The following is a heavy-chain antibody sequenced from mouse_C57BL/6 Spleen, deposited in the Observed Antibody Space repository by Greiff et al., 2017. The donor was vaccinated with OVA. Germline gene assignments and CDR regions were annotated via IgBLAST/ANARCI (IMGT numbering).Heavy chain of an antibody. CDR3: ARRETYDYEGYFDV. Sequence: EVQLQQSGPELVKPGASVKISCKASGYTFTDYYMNWVKQSHGKSLERIGDINPNNGGTSYNQKFKGKATLTVDKSSSTAYMELRSLTSEDSAVYYCARRETYDYEGYFDVWGTGTTVTVSS. D-gene: IGHD2-4*01. J-gene: IGHJ1*03. V-gene: IGHV1-26*01. CDR2: INPNNGGT. CDR1: GYTFTDYY.